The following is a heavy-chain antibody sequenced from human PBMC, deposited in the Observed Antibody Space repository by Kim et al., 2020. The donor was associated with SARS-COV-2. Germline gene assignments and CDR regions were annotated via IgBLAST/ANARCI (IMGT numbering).Heavy chain of an antibody. CDR2: IDWDDDK. Sequence: SGPTLVNPTQTLTLTCTFSGFSLSTSGMCVSWIRQPPGKALEWLALIDWDDDKYYSTSLKTRLTISKDTSKNQVVLTMTNMDPVDTATYYCARTNRIKETYYYDSSGYYEAFDIWGQGTMVTVSS. CDR3: ARTNRIKETYYYDSSGYYEAFDI. CDR1: GFSLSTSGMC. V-gene: IGHV2-70*01. D-gene: IGHD3-22*01. J-gene: IGHJ3*02.